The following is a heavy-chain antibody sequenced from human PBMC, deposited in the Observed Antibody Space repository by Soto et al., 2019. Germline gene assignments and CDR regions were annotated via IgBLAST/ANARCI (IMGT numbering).Heavy chain of an antibody. CDR1: GGSISSINW. J-gene: IGHJ5*02. Sequence: QVHLQESGPGLVKPSGTLSLTCGVSGGSISSINWWSWVRQTPGKGLEWLGEIYYSGSTNYNPSLTSRVTMSIDKSKNQFFLNLTSVTAADTALYYCARSSGVSATNWFDAWGQGTLVTVSS. CDR2: IYYSGST. V-gene: IGHV4-4*02. CDR3: ARSSGVSATNWFDA. D-gene: IGHD3-10*01.